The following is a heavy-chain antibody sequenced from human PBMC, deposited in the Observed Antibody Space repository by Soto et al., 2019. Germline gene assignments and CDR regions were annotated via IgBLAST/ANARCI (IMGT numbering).Heavy chain of an antibody. Sequence: EVQLVESGGGLVQPGGSLKLSCAASGFTFSGSAMHWVRQASGKGLEWVGRIRSKANSYATAYAASVKGRFTISRDDSKNTADLQINSLKTEDTAVYYCTRLGQRVAKQLDDAFDIWGQGTMVTVSS. V-gene: IGHV3-73*02. CDR2: IRSKANSYAT. CDR3: TRLGQRVAKQLDDAFDI. CDR1: GFTFSGSA. J-gene: IGHJ3*02. D-gene: IGHD6-13*01.